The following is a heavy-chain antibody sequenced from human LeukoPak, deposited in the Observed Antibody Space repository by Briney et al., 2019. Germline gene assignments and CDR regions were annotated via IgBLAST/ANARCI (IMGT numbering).Heavy chain of an antibody. CDR2: IKQDGSKK. D-gene: IGHD5-24*01. CDR1: GDSINSLDL. Sequence: ETLSLTCTVSGDSINSLDLWSWVRQAPGKGLEWVANIKQDGSKKSYVDSVKGRFTISRDNAKNSLYLQMNSLRAEDTAIYYCTRVGYIDEGIDYWGQGTLVTVSS. J-gene: IGHJ4*02. V-gene: IGHV3-7*04. CDR3: TRVGYIDEGIDY.